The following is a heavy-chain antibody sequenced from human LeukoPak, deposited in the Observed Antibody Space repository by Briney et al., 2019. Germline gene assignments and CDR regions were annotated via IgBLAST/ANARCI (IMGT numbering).Heavy chain of an antibody. Sequence: PSQTLSLTCTVSGGSISSGSYYWSWIRQPAGKGLEWIGRIYTSGSANYNPSLKSRVTVSVDTSKNQISLNLTSVTAADTAVYYCARGPNWRSAYFDYWGQGTLVTVSS. J-gene: IGHJ4*02. CDR2: IYTSGSA. CDR1: GGSISSGSYY. CDR3: ARGPNWRSAYFDY. D-gene: IGHD7-27*01. V-gene: IGHV4-61*02.